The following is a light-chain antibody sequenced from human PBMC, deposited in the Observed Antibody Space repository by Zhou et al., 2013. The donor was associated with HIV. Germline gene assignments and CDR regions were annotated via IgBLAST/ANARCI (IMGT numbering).Light chain of an antibody. Sequence: DIQMTQSPSSLSASVGDRVTITCRASQVIENHLAWFQQKPGKAPKSLIYAASSLHSDVPLRFNGSGSGTDFTLIISSLQPDDFGTYYCQHYYTYPRTFGQGTKLEIK. V-gene: IGKV1-16*01. CDR3: QHYYTYPRT. CDR2: AAS. CDR1: QVIENH. J-gene: IGKJ2*02.